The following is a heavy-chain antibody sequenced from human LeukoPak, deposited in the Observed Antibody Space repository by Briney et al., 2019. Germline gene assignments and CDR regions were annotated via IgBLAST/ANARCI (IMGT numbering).Heavy chain of an antibody. Sequence: SETLSLTCAASGYSISSGYYWGWIRQPPGKGLEWIGSIYHSGSTYYNPSLKSRVTISVDTSKNQFSLKLSSVTAADTAVYYCARHPYGWSGYYRGSQYNWFDPWGQGTLVTVSS. V-gene: IGHV4-38-2*01. J-gene: IGHJ5*02. CDR2: IYHSGST. CDR1: GYSISSGYY. CDR3: ARHPYGWSGYYRGSQYNWFDP. D-gene: IGHD3-3*01.